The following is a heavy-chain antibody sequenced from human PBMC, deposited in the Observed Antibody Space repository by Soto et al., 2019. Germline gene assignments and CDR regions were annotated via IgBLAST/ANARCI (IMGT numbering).Heavy chain of an antibody. V-gene: IGHV4-59*01. CDR2: MYNTGST. CDR3: ARDLWGYCGADCYPLDV. D-gene: IGHD2-21*02. J-gene: IGHJ6*02. CDR1: GGSISSYY. Sequence: QVRLQESGPGLVKPSETLSLTCTVSGGSISSYYWSWIRQPPGKGLEWIGYMYNTGSTIYNPSLKRRVTISVDMSKNQFSLKLNSVTAADTAVYYCARDLWGYCGADCYPLDVWGQGTMVTVSS.